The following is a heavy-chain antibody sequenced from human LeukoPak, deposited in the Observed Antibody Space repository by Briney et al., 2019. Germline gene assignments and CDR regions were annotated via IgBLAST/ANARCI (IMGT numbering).Heavy chain of an antibody. CDR3: AKGKGYGSGSKNYGMDV. CDR1: GFTFSSYA. J-gene: IGHJ6*02. CDR2: ISGSGRST. D-gene: IGHD3-10*01. V-gene: IGHV3-23*01. Sequence: GGSLRLSCAASGFTFSSYAMSWVRQAPGKGLEWVSAISGSGRSTYYADSVKGRFTISRDNSKNTLYLQMNSLRAEDTAVYYCAKGKGYGSGSKNYGMDVWGQGTTVTVSS.